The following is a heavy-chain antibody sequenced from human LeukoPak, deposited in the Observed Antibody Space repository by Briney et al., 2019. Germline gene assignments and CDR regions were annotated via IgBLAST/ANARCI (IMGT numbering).Heavy chain of an antibody. V-gene: IGHV1-8*03. J-gene: IGHJ4*02. D-gene: IGHD3-10*01. CDR1: GYTFASYD. CDR3: ARGGRPNYYGSGSYQN. Sequence: ASVKVSCKASGYTFASYDINWVRQATGQGLEWMGRMNPNSGNTGYAQKFQGRVTITRNTSISTAYMELSSLRSADTAVYYCARGGRPNYYGSGSYQNWGQGTLVTVSS. CDR2: MNPNSGNT.